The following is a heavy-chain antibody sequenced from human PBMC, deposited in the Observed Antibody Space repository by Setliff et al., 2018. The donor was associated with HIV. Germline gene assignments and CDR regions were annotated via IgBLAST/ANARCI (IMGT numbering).Heavy chain of an antibody. CDR3: ASTHCGGDCYSTYYFHYYGMDV. V-gene: IGHV3-30*04. CDR2: ISYDGRNE. D-gene: IGHD2-21*02. Sequence: GSLRLSCAASGFTLSTYTVHWVRQAPGKGLEWVALISYDGRNEYYADSVKGRFTISRDNSKNTLDLQMNSLRAEDTAVYYCASTHCGGDCYSTYYFHYYGMDVWGQGTTVTVSS. CDR1: GFTLSTYT. J-gene: IGHJ6*02.